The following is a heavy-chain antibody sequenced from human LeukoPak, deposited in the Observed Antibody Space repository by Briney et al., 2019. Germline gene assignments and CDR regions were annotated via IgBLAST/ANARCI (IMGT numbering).Heavy chain of an antibody. CDR3: ARDGTYYYDSSGWQPDEKTDY. Sequence: GASVTVSCKASGYTSTGYYMHWVRQAPGQGLEWMGWINPNSGGTNYAQKFQGRVTMTRDTSISTAYMELSRLRSDDTAVYYCARDGTYYYDSSGWQPDEKTDYWGQGTLVTVSS. D-gene: IGHD3-22*01. J-gene: IGHJ4*02. CDR1: GYTSTGYY. V-gene: IGHV1-2*02. CDR2: INPNSGGT.